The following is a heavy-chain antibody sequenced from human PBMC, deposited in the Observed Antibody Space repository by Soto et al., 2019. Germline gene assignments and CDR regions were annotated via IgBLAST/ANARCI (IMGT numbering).Heavy chain of an antibody. J-gene: IGHJ4*02. D-gene: IGHD3-10*01. CDR1: GFTLDNG. CDR3: APFPPYYGSGS. CDR2: IDYSGANT. Sequence: PGGSLRLSCAASGFTLDNGMTWVRQAPGKGLEWISTIDYSGANTHYADSVKGRFTISRDKSRNTVALQMSNLRAEDTALYYCAPFPPYYGSGSWGQGTLVTVSS. V-gene: IGHV3-23*01.